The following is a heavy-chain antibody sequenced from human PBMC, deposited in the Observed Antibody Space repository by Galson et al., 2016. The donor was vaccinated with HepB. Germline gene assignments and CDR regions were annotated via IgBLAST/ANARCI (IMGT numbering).Heavy chain of an antibody. CDR3: AGQWGSGYTTTRWLDP. D-gene: IGHD3-16*02. Sequence: QSGAEVKKPGESLKISCKASGYRFSSYWIAWVRQVPGEGLEWMGIIFPGDSETRYNPSFQGQVTISADKSIDTTYLQWSSLKASDTATYYCAGQWGSGYTTTRWLDPWGQGTLVTVSS. V-gene: IGHV5-51*01. CDR2: IFPGDSET. J-gene: IGHJ5*02. CDR1: GYRFSSYW.